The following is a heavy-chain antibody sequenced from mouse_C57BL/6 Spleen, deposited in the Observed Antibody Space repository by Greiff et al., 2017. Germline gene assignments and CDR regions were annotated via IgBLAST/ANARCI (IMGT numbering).Heavy chain of an antibody. CDR3: ARSFYGSSPFDY. D-gene: IGHD1-1*01. CDR2: INPSTGGT. CDR1: GYSFTGYY. V-gene: IGHV1-42*01. J-gene: IGHJ2*01. Sequence: VQLKESGPELVKPGASVKISCKASGYSFTGYYMNWVKQSPEKSLEWIGEINPSTGGTTYNQKFKAKATLTVDKSSSTAYMQLKSLTSEDSAVYYCARSFYGSSPFDYWGQGTTLTVSS.